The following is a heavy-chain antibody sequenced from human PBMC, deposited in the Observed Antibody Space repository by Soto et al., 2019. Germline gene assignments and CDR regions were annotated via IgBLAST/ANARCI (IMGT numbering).Heavy chain of an antibody. D-gene: IGHD2-15*01. CDR2: IYYSGST. V-gene: IGHV4-61*01. Sequence: SETLSLTCTVSGGSVSSGSYYWSWIRQPPGKGLEWIGYIYYSGSTNYNPSLKSRVTISVDTSKNQFSLKLSSVTAADTAVYYCARDGGGYCSGGSCYKYNWFDPWGQGTPVTVSS. J-gene: IGHJ5*02. CDR3: ARDGGGYCSGGSCYKYNWFDP. CDR1: GGSVSSGSYY.